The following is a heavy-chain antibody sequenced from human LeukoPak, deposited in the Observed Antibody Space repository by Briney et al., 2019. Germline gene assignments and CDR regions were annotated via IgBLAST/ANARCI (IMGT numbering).Heavy chain of an antibody. J-gene: IGHJ2*01. CDR3: ARSGNTRRNWYFDL. CDR1: GFTFTTYW. D-gene: IGHD3-10*01. CDR2: IKQDGSEK. Sequence: GGSLRLSCAASGFTFTTYWMSWVRQAPGKGLEWVANIKQDGSEKYYVDSVKGRFTISRDNAKNSLYLQMNSLRAEDTAVYYCARSGNTRRNWYFDLWGRGTLVTVSS. V-gene: IGHV3-7*01.